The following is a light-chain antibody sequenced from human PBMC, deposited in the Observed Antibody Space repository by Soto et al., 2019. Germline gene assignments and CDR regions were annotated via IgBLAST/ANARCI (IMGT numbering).Light chain of an antibody. J-gene: IGLJ1*01. CDR3: SSYTSSSTYV. CDR2: DVR. Sequence: QSVLTQPASVSGSPGQSITISCTGTSSDVGYYNYVSWYQQHPGKVPKLMIYDVRNRPSGVSNRFSGSKSGNTASLTISGLQAEDEADYYCSSYTSSSTYVFGTGTKVTVL. V-gene: IGLV2-14*03. CDR1: SSDVGYYNY.